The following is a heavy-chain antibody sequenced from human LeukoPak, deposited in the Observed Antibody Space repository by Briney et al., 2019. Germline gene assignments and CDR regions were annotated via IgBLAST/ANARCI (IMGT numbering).Heavy chain of an antibody. J-gene: IGHJ6*03. CDR1: DGSISSSSYY. V-gene: IGHV4-39*07. CDR3: ARKGRAVIYYYYYYYMDV. CDR2: INHSGST. Sequence: SETLSLTCTVSDGSISSSSYYWGWIRQPPGRGLEWIGEINHSGSTNYNPSLKSRVTISVDTSKNQFSLKLSSVTAADTAVYYCARKGRAVIYYYYYYYMDVWGKGTTVTISS.